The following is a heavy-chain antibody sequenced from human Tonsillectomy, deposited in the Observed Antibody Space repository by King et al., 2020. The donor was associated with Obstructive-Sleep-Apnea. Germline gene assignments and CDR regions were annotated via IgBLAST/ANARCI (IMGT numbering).Heavy chain of an antibody. CDR1: GFTFSSYA. CDR3: AKDRSGWTPFDY. CDR2: ISGDGKST. V-gene: IGHV3-23*04. J-gene: IGHJ4*02. D-gene: IGHD6-19*01. Sequence: VQLVESGGGLVQPGGSLRLSCAASGFTFSSYAMSWVRQAPGKGREWVSTISGDGKSTYYVDSAKGRFTISRDNSKNTLYLQMNSLRAEDTAVYYCAKDRSGWTPFDYWGQGTLVTVSS.